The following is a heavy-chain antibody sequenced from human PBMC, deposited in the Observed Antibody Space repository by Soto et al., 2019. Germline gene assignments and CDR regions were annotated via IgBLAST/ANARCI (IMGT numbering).Heavy chain of an antibody. V-gene: IGHV3-33*01. CDR1: GFTSSSYG. CDR2: IWYDGSNK. J-gene: IGHJ4*02. Sequence: SLRLSCAASGFTSSSYGMHWVRQAPGKGLEWVAVIWYDGSNKYYADSVKGRFTISRDNSKNTLYLQMNSPRAEDTAVYYCARVSRSGYYPKYWGQGTLVTVSS. D-gene: IGHD3-3*01. CDR3: ARVSRSGYYPKY.